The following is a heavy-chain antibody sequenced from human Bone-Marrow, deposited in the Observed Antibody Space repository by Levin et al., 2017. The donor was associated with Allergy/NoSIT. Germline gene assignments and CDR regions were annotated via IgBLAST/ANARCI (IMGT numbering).Heavy chain of an antibody. CDR2: INCDGGGT. V-gene: IGHV1-2*02. CDR3: TRNLVGVDAFDV. D-gene: IGHD1-26*01. Sequence: ASVKVSCNGSGYTFTDYYIHWVRQAPGQGLEWMGRINCDGGGTKFSEKFEGRVTMTSDTSIRSVSMEIRSLRSDDTAVYYCTRNLVGVDAFDVWGPGTTVVVSA. J-gene: IGHJ3*01. CDR1: GYTFTDYY.